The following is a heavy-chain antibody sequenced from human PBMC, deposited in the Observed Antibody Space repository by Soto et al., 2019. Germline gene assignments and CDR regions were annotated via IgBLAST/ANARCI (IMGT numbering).Heavy chain of an antibody. CDR3: ARGVGASEGAHFDY. Sequence: ASVKVSCKAAGYTFTGHYIHWVRQAPGRGLEWMGRINPNSGGANYAQKFQGRVTLTRDTSISTASMEVSRLRSDDTAVYFCARGVGASEGAHFDYWGQGTLVTVSS. D-gene: IGHD1-26*01. J-gene: IGHJ4*02. CDR2: INPNSGGA. V-gene: IGHV1-2*02. CDR1: GYTFTGHY.